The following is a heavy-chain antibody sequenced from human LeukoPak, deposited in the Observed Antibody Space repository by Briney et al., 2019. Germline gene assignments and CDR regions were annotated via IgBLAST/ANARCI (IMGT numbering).Heavy chain of an antibody. V-gene: IGHV4-39*01. J-gene: IGHJ4*02. Sequence: PSETLSLTCTVSGGSISSSSYYWGWIRQPPGKGLEWIGSIYYSGSTYYNPSLKSRVTISVDTSKNQFSLKLSSVTAADTAVYYCARYSSGWSDWGQGTLVTVSS. CDR2: IYYSGST. D-gene: IGHD6-19*01. CDR1: GGSISSSSYY. CDR3: ARYSSGWSD.